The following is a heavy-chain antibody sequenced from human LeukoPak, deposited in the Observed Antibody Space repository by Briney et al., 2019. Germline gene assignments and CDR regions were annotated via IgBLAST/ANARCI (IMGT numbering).Heavy chain of an antibody. CDR2: ISWNSGSI. V-gene: IGHV3-9*01. Sequence: PGGSLRLSCAASGFTFSSYAMHWVRQAPGKGLEWVSGISWNSGSIGYADSVKGRFTISRDNAKNSLYLQMNSLRAEDTALYYCAKDNGSGSYSSDYFDYWGQGTLVTVSS. D-gene: IGHD1-26*01. CDR1: GFTFSSYA. CDR3: AKDNGSGSYSSDYFDY. J-gene: IGHJ4*02.